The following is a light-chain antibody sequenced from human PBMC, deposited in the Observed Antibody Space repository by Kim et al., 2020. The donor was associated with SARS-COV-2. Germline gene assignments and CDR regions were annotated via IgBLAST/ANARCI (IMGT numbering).Light chain of an antibody. CDR3: QQYDSSVLT. CDR2: GTS. Sequence: SPGERAPPSCRASQTVRSNYLVWYQQKPGQAPRVLMYGTSTRATGIPDRFSGSGSGTDFTLTISRLEPEDFAVYYCQQYDSSVLTFGGGTKVDIK. CDR1: QTVRSNY. J-gene: IGKJ4*01. V-gene: IGKV3-20*01.